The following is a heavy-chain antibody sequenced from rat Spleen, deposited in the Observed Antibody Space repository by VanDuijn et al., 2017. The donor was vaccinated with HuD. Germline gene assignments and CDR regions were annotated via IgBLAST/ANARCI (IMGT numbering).Heavy chain of an antibody. CDR1: GFTYSNYV. Sequence: EVQLVESGGGLVQPGRSLKLSCAASGFTYSNYVMAWVSQAPTKGLEWVASISTGGGNTYYRDSVKGRFTISRDNAKSTLYLQMESLRSEDTATYYCAKDSGYYGYNYPYFDYWGQGVMVTVSS. CDR3: AKDSGYYGYNYPYFDY. D-gene: IGHD1-9*01. CDR2: ISTGGGNT. V-gene: IGHV5-25*01. J-gene: IGHJ2*01.